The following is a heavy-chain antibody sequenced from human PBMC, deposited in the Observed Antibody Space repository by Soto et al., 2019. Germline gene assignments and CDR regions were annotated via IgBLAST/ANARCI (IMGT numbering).Heavy chain of an antibody. D-gene: IGHD6-19*01. CDR1: GYTFTSYY. J-gene: IGHJ6*02. Sequence: ASVKVSCKASGYTFTSYYMHWVRQAPGQGLEWMGIINPSGDSTSYAQKFQGRVTITRDTSASTAYMELSSLRSEDTAVYYCASRQAVAGTNYYYYGMDVWGQGTTVTVSS. CDR3: ASRQAVAGTNYYYYGMDV. CDR2: INPSGDST. V-gene: IGHV1-46*01.